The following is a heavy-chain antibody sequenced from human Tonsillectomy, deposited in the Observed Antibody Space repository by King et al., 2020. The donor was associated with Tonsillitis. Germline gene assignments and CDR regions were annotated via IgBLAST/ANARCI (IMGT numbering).Heavy chain of an antibody. D-gene: IGHD3-22*01. V-gene: IGHV3-48*01. CDR2: ISGSSGTI. CDR1: GFTFSSYN. CDR3: VRGRRVGYYGIFTY. J-gene: IGHJ4*02. Sequence: VQLVESGGGLAQPGGSLRLSCVASGFTFSSYNMNWVRQAPGKGLEWVSYISGSSGTIDYADSVKGRFTISRDNARNSLYLQMDSLRAEDTAVYYCVRGRRVGYYGIFTYWGRG.